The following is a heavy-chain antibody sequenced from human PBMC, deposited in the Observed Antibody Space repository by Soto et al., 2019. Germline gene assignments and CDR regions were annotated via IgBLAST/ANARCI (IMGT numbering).Heavy chain of an antibody. CDR2: ISYDGSNK. CDR1: GFTFSSYA. Sequence: GGSLRLSCAASGFTFSSYAMHWVRQAPGKGLEWVAVISYDGSNKYYADSMKGRFTISRDNSKNTLYLQMNSLRAEDTAVYYCARVPYYYDSSGYYDYYYYGMDVWGQGTTVTVSS. D-gene: IGHD3-22*01. CDR3: ARVPYYYDSSGYYDYYYYGMDV. V-gene: IGHV3-30-3*01. J-gene: IGHJ6*02.